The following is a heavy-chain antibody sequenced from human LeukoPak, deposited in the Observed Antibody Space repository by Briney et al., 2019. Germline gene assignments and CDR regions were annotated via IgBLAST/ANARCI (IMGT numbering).Heavy chain of an antibody. CDR1: GGSVSSGSYY. CDR3: ARDFPGYGFDY. CDR2: IYYSGST. J-gene: IGHJ4*02. D-gene: IGHD1-1*01. Sequence: PSETLSLTCTVSGGSVSSGSYYWSWIRQPPGKGLEWIGYIYYSGSTNYNPSLKSRVTISVDTSKNQFSLKLSSVTAADTAVYYCARDFPGYGFDYWGQGTLVTVSS. V-gene: IGHV4-61*01.